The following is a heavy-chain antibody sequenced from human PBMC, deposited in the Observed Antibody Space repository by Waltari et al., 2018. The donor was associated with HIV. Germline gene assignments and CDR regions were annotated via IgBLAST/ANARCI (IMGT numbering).Heavy chain of an antibody. CDR1: GYSISSGYY. Sequence: QVQLQESGPGLVKPSETLSLTCAVSGYSISSGYYWGWIRQPPGKGLEWIGSIYHSGSTYYNPALKSRVTISVDTSKNQFSLKLSSVTAADTAVYYCARWPPYGGGDYWGQGTLVTVSS. CDR3: ARWPPYGGGDY. V-gene: IGHV4-38-2*01. J-gene: IGHJ4*02. D-gene: IGHD3-10*01. CDR2: IYHSGST.